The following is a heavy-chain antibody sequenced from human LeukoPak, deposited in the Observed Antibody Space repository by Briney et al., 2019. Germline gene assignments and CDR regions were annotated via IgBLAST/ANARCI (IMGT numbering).Heavy chain of an antibody. J-gene: IGHJ4*02. CDR2: ISDSGGST. D-gene: IGHD3-10*02. V-gene: IGHV3-23*01. Sequence: GGSLRLSCVDSGLTFRSYAMSWVRQVPGEGVEGVSGISDSGGSTYYADSVKGRFTISRDNSKNTLYLQMNSLRAEDTAIYYCASRQGLGWHYVNWGQGTLVTVSS. CDR1: GLTFRSYA. CDR3: ASRQGLGWHYVN.